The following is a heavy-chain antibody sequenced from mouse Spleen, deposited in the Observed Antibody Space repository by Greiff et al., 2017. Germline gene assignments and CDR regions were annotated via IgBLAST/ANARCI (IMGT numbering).Heavy chain of an antibody. CDR1: GYTFTSYW. D-gene: IGHD2-4*01. J-gene: IGHJ2*01. CDR3: ARGDMITTGGFDY. Sequence: QVQLQQPGAELVMPGASVKLSCKASGYTFTSYWMHWVKQRPGRGLEWIGEIDPSDSYTNYNQKFKGKATLTVDKSSSTAYMQLSSLTSEDSAVYYCARGDMITTGGFDYWGQGTTLTVSS. CDR2: IDPSDSYT. V-gene: IGHV1-69*01.